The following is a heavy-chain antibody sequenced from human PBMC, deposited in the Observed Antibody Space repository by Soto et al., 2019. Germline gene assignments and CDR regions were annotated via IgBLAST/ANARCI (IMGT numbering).Heavy chain of an antibody. CDR1: GGSISSGDYY. J-gene: IGHJ5*02. Sequence: SETLSLTXTVSGGSISSGDYYWSWIRQPPGKGLEWIGYIYYSGSTYYNPSLKSRVTISVDTSKNQFSLKLSSVTAADTAVYYCARALIVVAAGRQYNWFDPWGQGTLVTVSS. V-gene: IGHV4-30-4*01. D-gene: IGHD2-15*01. CDR3: ARALIVVAAGRQYNWFDP. CDR2: IYYSGST.